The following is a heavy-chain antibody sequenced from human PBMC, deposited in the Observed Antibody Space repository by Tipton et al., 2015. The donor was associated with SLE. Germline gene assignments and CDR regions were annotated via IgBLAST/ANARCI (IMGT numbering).Heavy chain of an antibody. J-gene: IGHJ5*02. CDR1: GYTFNGYW. CDR2: INPNSGGSGVP. V-gene: IGHV1-2*02. Sequence: QSGPEVKKPGASVKVSCKTSGYTFNGYWVHWVRQAPGQALEWMGWINPNSGGSGVPKLAPKFQGRVTMTRETSINTLYLELTSLGSDGAAVYYCAKNIGGDASWGQGTLVTVSS. CDR3: AKNIGGDAS. D-gene: IGHD3-10*01.